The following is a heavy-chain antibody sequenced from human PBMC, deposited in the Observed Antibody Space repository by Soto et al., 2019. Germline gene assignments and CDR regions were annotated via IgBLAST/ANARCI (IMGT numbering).Heavy chain of an antibody. Sequence: QMQLVQSGPEVKKPGTSVKVSCKASGFTFTSSAVQWVRQARGQRLEWIGWIVVGSGNTNYAQKFQERVTITRDMSTSTAYMELSSLRSEDTAVYYCAADKVYYDSSGYYVSDPWGQGTLVTVSS. V-gene: IGHV1-58*01. J-gene: IGHJ5*02. CDR1: GFTFTSSA. CDR2: IVVGSGNT. CDR3: AADKVYYDSSGYYVSDP. D-gene: IGHD3-22*01.